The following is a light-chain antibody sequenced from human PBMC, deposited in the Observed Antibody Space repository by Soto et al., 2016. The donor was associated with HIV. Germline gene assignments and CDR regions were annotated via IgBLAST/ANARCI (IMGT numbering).Light chain of an antibody. J-gene: IGKJ1*01. Sequence: DIQMTQSPSTLSASVGDRVTITCRASQSITNWLAWYQQKPGKAPKPLIYKASNLESGVPSRFSGSGSGTEFTLTISSLQPDDFATYYCQQYNSMPWTFGQGTKVEIK. CDR1: QSITNW. CDR2: KAS. V-gene: IGKV1-5*03. CDR3: QQYNSMPWT.